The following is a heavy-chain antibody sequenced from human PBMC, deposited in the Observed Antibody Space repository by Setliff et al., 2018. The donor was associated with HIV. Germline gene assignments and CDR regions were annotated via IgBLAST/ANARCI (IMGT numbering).Heavy chain of an antibody. J-gene: IGHJ4*02. V-gene: IGHV4-31*03. D-gene: IGHD3-3*01. CDR3: ARGGLGVVTSFDS. CDR2: IHYSGNT. CDR1: GGSISSGGYY. Sequence: SESLSLTCTVSGGSISSGGYYWSWIRQHPGKGLEWIGYIHYSGNTYNNLSLNSRISISVDMSKNKFSLKLSSLTAADTAVYYCARGGLGVVTSFDSWGPGTLVTVLL.